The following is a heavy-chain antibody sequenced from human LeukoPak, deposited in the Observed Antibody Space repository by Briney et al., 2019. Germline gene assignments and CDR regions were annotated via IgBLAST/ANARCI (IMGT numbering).Heavy chain of an antibody. Sequence: SETQSLTCAVYGGSFSGYYWSWIRQPPGKGLEWIGEIDHSGSTNYNPSLKSRVTISVDASKNQFSLELSSVTAADTAVYYCASSNHFWSGYYLLDYWGQGTLVTVSS. D-gene: IGHD3-3*02. CDR1: GGSFSGYY. V-gene: IGHV4-34*01. CDR3: ASSNHFWSGYYLLDY. CDR2: IDHSGST. J-gene: IGHJ4*02.